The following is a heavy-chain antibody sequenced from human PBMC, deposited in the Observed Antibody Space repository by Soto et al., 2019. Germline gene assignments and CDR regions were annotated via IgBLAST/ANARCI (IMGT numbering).Heavy chain of an antibody. V-gene: IGHV1-18*01. Sequence: QVQLVQSGAEVKKPGASVKVSCKASGYTFTSYGISWVRQAPGQGLEWMGWISAYNGNTNYAQKLQGRVTMTTDTATSTADMELRSRRSDDTAVYYCAREGYCISTSCRHYDYYGMDVWGQGTTVTVSS. J-gene: IGHJ6*02. CDR3: AREGYCISTSCRHYDYYGMDV. D-gene: IGHD2-2*01. CDR2: ISAYNGNT. CDR1: GYTFTSYG.